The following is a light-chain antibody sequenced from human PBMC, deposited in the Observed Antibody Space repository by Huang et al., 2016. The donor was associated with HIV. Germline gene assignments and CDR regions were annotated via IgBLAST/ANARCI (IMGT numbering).Light chain of an antibody. CDR1: QSINTW. CDR2: GAS. V-gene: IGKV1-5*01. CDR3: QQYKSYPWT. J-gene: IGKJ1*01. Sequence: DIQMTQSPSTLSASVGDRVTMTCRASQSINTWLACDQHKPGKAPKLLIYGASTLEVGVPSRFSGSGSGTEFTLTISSLQPDDFAIYYCQQYKSYPWTFGQGTKVDI.